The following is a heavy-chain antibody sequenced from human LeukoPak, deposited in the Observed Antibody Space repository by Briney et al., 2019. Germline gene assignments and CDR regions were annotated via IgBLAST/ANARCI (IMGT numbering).Heavy chain of an antibody. Sequence: MPSETLSLTCAVYGGSFSGYYWSWIRQPPGKGLEWIGEINHSGSTNYNPSLKSRVTISVDTSKNQFSLKLSSVTAADTAVYYCARVGSTSSLDYWGQGTLVTVFS. CDR3: ARVGSTSSLDY. D-gene: IGHD3-10*01. CDR2: INHSGST. J-gene: IGHJ4*02. CDR1: GGSFSGYY. V-gene: IGHV4-34*01.